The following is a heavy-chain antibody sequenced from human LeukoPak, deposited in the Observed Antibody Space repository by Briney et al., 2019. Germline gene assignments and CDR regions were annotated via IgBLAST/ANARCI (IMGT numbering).Heavy chain of an antibody. V-gene: IGHV3-23*01. CDR1: GFTFSSYA. J-gene: IGHJ4*02. CDR2: ISGSGGST. D-gene: IGHD5-24*01. Sequence: GGSLRLSCAASGFTFSSYAMSWVRQAPGKGLEWVSSISGSGGSTYYADSVKGRFTISRDNSKNTLYLQMNSLRADDTAVYFCAKSGYNRFVYWGQETLDTVSS. CDR3: AKSGYNRFVY.